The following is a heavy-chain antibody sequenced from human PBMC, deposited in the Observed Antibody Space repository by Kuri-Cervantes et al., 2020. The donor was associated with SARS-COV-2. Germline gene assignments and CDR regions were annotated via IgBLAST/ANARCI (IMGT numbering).Heavy chain of an antibody. CDR3: ARKPSGSGYNYGMDV. CDR2: IDPSDSYT. J-gene: IGHJ6*02. V-gene: IGHV5-10-1*01. CDR1: GYSFTSYW. Sequence: KVSCKGSGYSFTSYWISWVRQMPGKGLEWMGRIDPSDSYTNYSPYFQGHVTISADKSISTAYLQWSSLKASDTAMYYWARKPSGSGYNYGMDVWGQGTTVTVSS. D-gene: IGHD3-10*01.